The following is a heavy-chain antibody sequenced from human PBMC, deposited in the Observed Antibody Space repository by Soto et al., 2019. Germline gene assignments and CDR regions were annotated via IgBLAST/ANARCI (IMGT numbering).Heavy chain of an antibody. CDR1: GFTFSSYG. V-gene: IGHV3-33*01. CDR3: ARDRRGYYFDY. Sequence: GGSLRLSCAASGFTFSSYGMHWVRQAPGKGLEWVAVIWYDGSNKYYADSVKGRFTISRDNSKNTLYLQMNSLRAEDTAVYYCARDRRGYYFDYWGQGTLVTVSS. CDR2: IWYDGSNK. J-gene: IGHJ4*02.